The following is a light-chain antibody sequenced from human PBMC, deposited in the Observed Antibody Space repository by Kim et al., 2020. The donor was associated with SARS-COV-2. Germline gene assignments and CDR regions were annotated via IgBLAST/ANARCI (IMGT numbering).Light chain of an antibody. CDR3: SSYTSSSTFV. V-gene: IGLV2-14*01. CDR2: DVS. CDR1: SSDVGGYNY. Sequence: QSALTPPASVSGSPGQSITISCTGTSSDVGGYNYVSWYQQHPGKAPKLMIYDVSKRPSGVSNRFSGSKSGNTASLTISGLQAEDGADYYCSSYTSSSTFVFGTGTKVTVL. J-gene: IGLJ1*01.